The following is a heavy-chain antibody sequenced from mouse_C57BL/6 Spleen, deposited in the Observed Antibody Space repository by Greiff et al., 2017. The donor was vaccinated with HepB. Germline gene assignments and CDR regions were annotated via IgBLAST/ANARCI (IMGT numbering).Heavy chain of an antibody. CDR1: GYTFTDYY. V-gene: IGHV1-26*01. Sequence: EVQLQQSGPELVKPGASVKISCKASGYTFTDYYMNWVKQSHGKSLEWIGDINPNNGGTSYNQKFKGKATLTVDKSSSTAYMELRSLTSEDSAVYYCARGVSSGYDYFDYWGQGTTLTVSS. CDR3: ARGVSSGYDYFDY. CDR2: INPNNGGT. J-gene: IGHJ2*01. D-gene: IGHD3-2*02.